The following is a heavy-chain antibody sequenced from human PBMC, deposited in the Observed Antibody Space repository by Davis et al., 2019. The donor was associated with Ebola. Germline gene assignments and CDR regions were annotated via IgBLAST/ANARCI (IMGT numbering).Heavy chain of an antibody. CDR2: IRSKANSYAT. CDR3: TRSTIVGATTSDY. J-gene: IGHJ4*02. D-gene: IGHD1-26*01. Sequence: GGPLRLSCAASGFTFSGSAMHWVRQASGKGLEWVGRIRSKANSYATAYAASVKGRFTISRDDSKNTAYLQMNSLKTEDTAVYYCTRSTIVGATTSDYWGQGTLVTVSS. CDR1: GFTFSGSA. V-gene: IGHV3-73*01.